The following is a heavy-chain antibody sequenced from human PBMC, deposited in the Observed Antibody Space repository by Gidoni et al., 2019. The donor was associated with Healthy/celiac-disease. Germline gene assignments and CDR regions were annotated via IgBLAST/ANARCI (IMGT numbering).Heavy chain of an antibody. CDR1: GFTFSSYA. D-gene: IGHD3-22*01. J-gene: IGHJ4*02. V-gene: IGHV3-23*01. CDR3: AKHGDSSGYYSS. CDR2: ISGSGGST. Sequence: EVQLLESGGGLVQPGGSLRLSCAASGFTFSSYAMSWVRQAPGKGLGLVSAISGSGGSTYYADSVKGRFTISRDNSKNTLYLQMNSLRAEDTAVYYCAKHGDSSGYYSSWGQGTLVTVSS.